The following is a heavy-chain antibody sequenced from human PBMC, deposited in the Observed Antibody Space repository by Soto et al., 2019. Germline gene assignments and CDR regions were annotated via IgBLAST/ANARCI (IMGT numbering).Heavy chain of an antibody. J-gene: IGHJ4*02. Sequence: EDHLLESGGGLVQPGGSLRLSCVASGFTFGNYHMAWVRQAPGKGLEWVSAVSSGGDYTFYIDSVRGRFTVSRDNSKSILYLQMNILRADDTAIYYCAKYSRTEHLGESWGQGTLVTVSS. CDR3: AKYSRTEHLGES. V-gene: IGHV3-23*01. CDR1: GFTFGNYH. CDR2: VSSGGDYT. D-gene: IGHD1-26*01.